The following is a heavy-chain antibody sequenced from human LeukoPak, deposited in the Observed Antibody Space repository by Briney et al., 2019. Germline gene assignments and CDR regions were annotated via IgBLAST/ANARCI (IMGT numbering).Heavy chain of an antibody. Sequence: ASVKVSCKASGYTFTSYDINWVRQATGQGLEWMGGMNPNSGNTGYAQKFQGRVTITRNTSISTAYMELSSLRSEDTAVYYCARDDPNGSGYDYWGQGTLVTVPS. CDR3: ARDDPNGSGYDY. D-gene: IGHD3-10*01. CDR2: MNPNSGNT. CDR1: GYTFTSYD. V-gene: IGHV1-8*03. J-gene: IGHJ4*02.